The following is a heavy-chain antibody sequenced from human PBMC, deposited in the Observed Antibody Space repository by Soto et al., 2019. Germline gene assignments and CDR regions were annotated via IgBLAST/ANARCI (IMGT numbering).Heavy chain of an antibody. D-gene: IGHD2-21*02. Sequence: QVQLVESGGGVVQPGRSLRLSCAASGFTFSSYAMHWVRQAPGKGLEWVAVISYDGSNKYYADSVKVRFTISRDNSKNTLYLQMNSLRAEDTAVYYCARAGVVTAFYWYFDLWGRGTLVTVSS. CDR2: ISYDGSNK. V-gene: IGHV3-30-3*01. CDR1: GFTFSSYA. CDR3: ARAGVVTAFYWYFDL. J-gene: IGHJ2*01.